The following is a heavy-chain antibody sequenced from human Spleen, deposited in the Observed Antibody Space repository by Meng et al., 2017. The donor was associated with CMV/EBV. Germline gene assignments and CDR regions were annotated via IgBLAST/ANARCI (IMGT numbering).Heavy chain of an antibody. J-gene: IGHJ4*02. V-gene: IGHV1-18*01. CDR3: ARDPKLWFGELSPRSDY. D-gene: IGHD3-10*01. CDR2: ISAYDHNK. Sequence: ASVKVSCKASGYTFTNYGLSWVRQAPGQGLEWMGWISAYDHNKNYAQKFRGRVTLTTDTSTNTAYMELRSLRSDDTAVYYCARDPKLWFGELSPRSDYWGQGTLVTVSS. CDR1: GYTFTNYG.